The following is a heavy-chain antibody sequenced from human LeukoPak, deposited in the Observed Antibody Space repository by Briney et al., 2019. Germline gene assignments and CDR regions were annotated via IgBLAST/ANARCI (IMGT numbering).Heavy chain of an antibody. CDR1: GGSISSHY. J-gene: IGHJ4*02. CDR3: ARGGDFDY. Sequence: LETLSLTCTVSGGSISSHYWSWIRQPPGKGLEWIGYIYYSGSTNYNPSLKSRVTISVDTSKNQFSLKLSSVTAADTAVYYCARGGDFDYWGQGTLVTVSS. V-gene: IGHV4-59*11. D-gene: IGHD3-16*01. CDR2: IYYSGST.